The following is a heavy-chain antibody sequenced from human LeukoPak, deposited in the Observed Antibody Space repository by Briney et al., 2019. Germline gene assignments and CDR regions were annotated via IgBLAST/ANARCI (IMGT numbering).Heavy chain of an antibody. J-gene: IGHJ3*02. CDR1: GYSISSGYY. CDR3: ARTKFGGDGAFDI. Sequence: SETLSLTCAVSGYSISSGYYWGWIRQPPGKGLEWIGSIYHSGSTYYNPSLKSRVTISVDTSKNQFSLKLSSVTAADTAVYCCARTKFGGDGAFDIWGQGTMVTVSS. D-gene: IGHD3-10*01. CDR2: IYHSGST. V-gene: IGHV4-38-2*01.